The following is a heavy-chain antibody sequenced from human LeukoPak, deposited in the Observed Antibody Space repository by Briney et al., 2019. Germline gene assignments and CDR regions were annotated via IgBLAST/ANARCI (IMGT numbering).Heavy chain of an antibody. Sequence: GGSLRLSCAASGFTFSSYGMHWVRQAPCKGLEWVAFIRYDGSNKYYADSVKGRFTISRDNSKNTLYLQMNSLRAEDTAVYYCAKERGSGSYSYAFDIWGQGTMVTVSS. CDR3: AKERGSGSYSYAFDI. V-gene: IGHV3-30*02. CDR2: IRYDGSNK. D-gene: IGHD1-26*01. CDR1: GFTFSSYG. J-gene: IGHJ3*02.